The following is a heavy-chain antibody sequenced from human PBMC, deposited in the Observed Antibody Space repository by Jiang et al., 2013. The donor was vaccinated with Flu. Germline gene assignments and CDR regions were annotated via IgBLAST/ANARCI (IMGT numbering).Heavy chain of an antibody. V-gene: IGHV6-1*01. CDR1: GDSVSSNSAA. CDR3: ARVRGYSSSPPNYGMDV. Sequence: QTLSLTCAISGDSVSSNSAAWNWIRQSPSRGLEWLGRTYYRSKWYNDYAVSVKSRITINPDTSKNQFSLQLNSVTPEDTAVYYCARVRGYSSSPPNYGMDVWGQGTTVTVSS. CDR2: TYYRSKWYN. D-gene: IGHD6-13*01. J-gene: IGHJ6*02.